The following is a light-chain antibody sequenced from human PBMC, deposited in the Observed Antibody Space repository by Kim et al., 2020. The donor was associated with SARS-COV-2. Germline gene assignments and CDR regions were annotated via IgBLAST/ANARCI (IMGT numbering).Light chain of an antibody. V-gene: IGKV4-1*01. CDR2: WAS. CDR3: QQHYSTPHT. CDR1: QSVLYSSNNKNY. Sequence: DIVMTQSPDSLAVSLGERATINCKSSQSVLYSSNNKNYLAWYQQKPGQPPKLLIYWASTRESGVPDRFSGSGSGTDFTLTISSLQAEDVAVYYCQQHYSTPHTLGQGTKLEI. J-gene: IGKJ2*01.